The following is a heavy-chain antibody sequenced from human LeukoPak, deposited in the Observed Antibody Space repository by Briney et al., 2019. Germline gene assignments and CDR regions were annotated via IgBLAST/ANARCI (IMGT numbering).Heavy chain of an antibody. CDR3: ARPANLYYASDAFDL. D-gene: IGHD2-8*01. Sequence: GASVKVSCKASGYNFRNYAINWARQAPGQGLEWMGWISAYTGHTNYAQKFQGRVTMTANTSTNTASMELRSLRSDDTAVYYCARPANLYYASDAFDLWGQGTMVTVSS. CDR2: ISAYTGHT. CDR1: GYNFRNYA. J-gene: IGHJ3*01. V-gene: IGHV1-18*01.